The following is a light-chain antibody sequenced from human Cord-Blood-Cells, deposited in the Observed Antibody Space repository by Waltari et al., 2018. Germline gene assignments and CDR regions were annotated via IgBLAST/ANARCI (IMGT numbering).Light chain of an antibody. Sequence: SYELTQPPSVSVSPGQTVSITCSGDKLGDKYACWYQQKPGQSPGLVIYQDSKRPSGIPERFSGSNSGNTATLTISGTQAMDEADYYCQAWDSSVWVFGGGTKLTVL. CDR1: KLGDKY. J-gene: IGLJ3*02. V-gene: IGLV3-1*01. CDR3: QAWDSSVWV. CDR2: QDS.